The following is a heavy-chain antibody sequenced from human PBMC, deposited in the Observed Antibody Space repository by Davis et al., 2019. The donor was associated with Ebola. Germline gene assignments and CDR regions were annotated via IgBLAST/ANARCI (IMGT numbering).Heavy chain of an antibody. D-gene: IGHD3-10*01. Sequence: PGGSLRLSCKGSGYIFTTYWIGWVRQMPGKGLEWMGIIYPGDSDTKYSPSFQGQVTISADKSISTAYLQWSSLKASDTAMYYCARLSRGSGSYYNVLDYWGQGTLVTVS. CDR3: ARLSRGSGSYYNVLDY. V-gene: IGHV5-51*01. J-gene: IGHJ4*02. CDR1: GYIFTTYW. CDR2: IYPGDSDT.